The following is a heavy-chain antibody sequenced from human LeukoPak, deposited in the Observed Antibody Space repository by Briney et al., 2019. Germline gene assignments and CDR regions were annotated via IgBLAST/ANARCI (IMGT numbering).Heavy chain of an antibody. Sequence: GGSLRLSCAASGFTFSSYAMSWVRQVPGKGLEWVSSISGSGYNTYDADSVRGRFTVSRDNSKNTLYLQVNSLRAEDTAVYYCAKAIYDILTGFVYYFEYWGQGSLVTVSS. J-gene: IGHJ4*02. CDR3: AKAIYDILTGFVYYFEY. CDR2: ISGSGYNT. CDR1: GFTFSSYA. V-gene: IGHV3-23*01. D-gene: IGHD3-9*01.